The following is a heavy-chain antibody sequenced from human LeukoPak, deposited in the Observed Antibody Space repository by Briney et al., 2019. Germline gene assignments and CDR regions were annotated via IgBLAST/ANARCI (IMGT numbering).Heavy chain of an antibody. V-gene: IGHV4-4*07. CDR1: GGSISSYY. Sequence: SETLSLTCTVSGGSISSYYWSWIRQPAGKGLEWIGRIYTSGSTNYNPSLKSRVTMSVDTSKNQFSLKLSSVTAADTAVYYCAIDECSGGSCYFDYWGQGTLVTVSS. CDR2: IYTSGST. J-gene: IGHJ4*02. D-gene: IGHD2-15*01. CDR3: AIDECSGGSCYFDY.